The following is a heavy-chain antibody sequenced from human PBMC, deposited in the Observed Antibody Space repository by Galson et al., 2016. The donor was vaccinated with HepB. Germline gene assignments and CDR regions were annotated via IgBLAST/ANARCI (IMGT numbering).Heavy chain of an antibody. V-gene: IGHV3-48*02. CDR2: ISSRSSTV. J-gene: IGHJ4*02. CDR1: GFTFSTYS. CDR3: ARDGGRGYTYGYFDY. Sequence: SLRLSCAASGFTFSTYSMNWVRQAPGKGLEWVSYISSRSSTVYYADSLKGRFTISRDNAKTSLYLQMTSLGDEDTVVFYCARDGGRGYTYGYFDYWGRGTLVTVSS. D-gene: IGHD5-18*01.